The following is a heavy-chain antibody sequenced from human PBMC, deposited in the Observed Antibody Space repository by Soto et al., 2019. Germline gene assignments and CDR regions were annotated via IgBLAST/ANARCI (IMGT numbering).Heavy chain of an antibody. Sequence: ASVKVSCKASGGTFSSYAISWVRQAPGQGLEWMGGIIPIFGTANYAQKFQGRVTITADESTSTAYMELSSLRSEDTAVYYCARDSVGRYTYGDYAVVLTETWFDPWGQGTLVTVSS. CDR2: IIPIFGTA. V-gene: IGHV1-69*13. CDR1: GGTFSSYA. D-gene: IGHD4-17*01. J-gene: IGHJ5*02. CDR3: ARDSVGRYTYGDYAVVLTETWFDP.